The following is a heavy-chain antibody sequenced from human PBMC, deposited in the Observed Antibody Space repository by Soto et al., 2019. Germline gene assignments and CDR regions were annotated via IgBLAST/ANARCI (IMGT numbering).Heavy chain of an antibody. V-gene: IGHV3-23*01. CDR3: AKDRQYPRDYFHY. D-gene: IGHD4-4*01. J-gene: IGHJ4*02. CDR1: GFTETSNG. CDR2: ISPNGQGI. Sequence: EVKLLVSGGGLVQPGGSLRPSCGVSGFTETSNGVSGVRQAPGKWLEWVSAISPNGQGIWYADSVKVRFTISRDISRKTVFLQMDSLRAEDTAVYYCAKDRQYPRDYFHYWGQGTLVTVSS.